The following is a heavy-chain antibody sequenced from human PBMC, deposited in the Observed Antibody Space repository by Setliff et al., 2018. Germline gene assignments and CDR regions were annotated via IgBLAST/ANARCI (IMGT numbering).Heavy chain of an antibody. V-gene: IGHV5-51*01. D-gene: IGHD6-13*01. CDR2: IYPGDSDT. CDR3: ARRIGTGHQAFDI. CDR1: GYSFTSYW. Sequence: PGASLKLSCKGSGYSFTSYWIGWVRQMPGKGLEWMGIIYPGDSDTRYSPSFQGQVTISADKSISTAYLQWSSLKASDTAMYYCARRIGTGHQAFDIWGQGTMVTVSS. J-gene: IGHJ3*02.